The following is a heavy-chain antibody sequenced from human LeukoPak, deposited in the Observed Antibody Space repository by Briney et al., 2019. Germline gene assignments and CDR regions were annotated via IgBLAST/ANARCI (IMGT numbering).Heavy chain of an antibody. CDR1: GYTFTGYY. CDR3: ARQYGAIAAASL. Sequence: ASVKVSCKASGYTFTGYYMHWVRQAPGQGLEWMGWINPNSGGTNYAQKFQGRITMTRDTSISTAYMELSRLRSDDTAVYYCARQYGAIAAASLWGQGTLVTVSS. J-gene: IGHJ4*02. V-gene: IGHV1-2*02. CDR2: INPNSGGT. D-gene: IGHD6-13*01.